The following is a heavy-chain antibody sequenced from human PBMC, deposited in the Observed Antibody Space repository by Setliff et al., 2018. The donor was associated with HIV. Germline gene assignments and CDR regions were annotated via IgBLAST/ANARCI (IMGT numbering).Heavy chain of an antibody. CDR3: ARGSSWPYYFDY. J-gene: IGHJ4*02. V-gene: IGHV4-59*08. CDR2: IYYSGST. Sequence: SETLSLTCTVSGGSISSHYWGWIRQPPGKGLEWIGYIYYSGSTNYNPSLESRVTISVDTSRNQFSLKLSSVTAADTAVYYCARGSSWPYYFDYWGQGTLVTVSS. D-gene: IGHD6-13*01. CDR1: GGSISSHY.